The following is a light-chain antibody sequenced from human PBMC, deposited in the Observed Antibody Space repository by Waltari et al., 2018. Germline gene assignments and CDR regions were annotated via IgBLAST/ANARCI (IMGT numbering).Light chain of an antibody. J-gene: IGLJ2*01. Sequence: SYVLTQPPSVSVAPGKTARITCGGNNIGSKSVHWYQQKPGQAPVLVIFDDTDRPSGIPAQFSCSNSGNTATLTISRVEAGDEADYYCQVWDSSSVHVVFGGGTKLTVL. V-gene: IGLV3-21*04. CDR1: NIGSKS. CDR3: QVWDSSSVHVV. CDR2: DDT.